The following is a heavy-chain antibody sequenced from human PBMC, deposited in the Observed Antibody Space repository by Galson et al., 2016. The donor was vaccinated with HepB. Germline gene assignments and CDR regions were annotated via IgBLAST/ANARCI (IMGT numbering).Heavy chain of an antibody. J-gene: IGHJ4*02. V-gene: IGHV3-30*02. CDR2: MRSDGSNQ. CDR3: ARDGSGWSIDY. Sequence: QAPGKGLEWLAFMRSDGSNQYYADSVKGRFTISRENSKNMVYLQVNSLRAEDTAVYYCARDGSGWSIDYWGQGTLVTVSS. D-gene: IGHD6-19*01.